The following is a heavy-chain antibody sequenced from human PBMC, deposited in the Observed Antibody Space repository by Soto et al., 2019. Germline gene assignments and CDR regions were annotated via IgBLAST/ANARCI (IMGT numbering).Heavy chain of an antibody. CDR2: IFSNDEK. D-gene: IGHD3-3*01. CDR3: ARTITEGLEWFRYYYYGMDV. V-gene: IGHV2-26*01. J-gene: IGHJ6*02. CDR1: GFSLSNARMG. Sequence: SGPTLVNPTETLTLTCTVSGFSLSNARMGVSWIRQPPGKALEWLAHIFSNDEKSYSTSLKSRLTISKDTSKSQVVLTMTNMDPVDTATYYFARTITEGLEWFRYYYYGMDVWGQGTTVTVSS.